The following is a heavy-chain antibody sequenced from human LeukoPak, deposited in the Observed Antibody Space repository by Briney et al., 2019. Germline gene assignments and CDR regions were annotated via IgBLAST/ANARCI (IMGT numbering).Heavy chain of an antibody. CDR2: INPNSGGT. Sequence: SSMMVPCKGSGRTFTGYYMHWVRQAPGQGLEWMGWINPNSGGTNYVQKFQGRVTMTRDTSISTAYMELSRLRSDDTAVYYCARLYGDGYGFDYWGQGTLVTVSS. J-gene: IGHJ4*02. V-gene: IGHV1-2*02. CDR1: GRTFTGYY. D-gene: IGHD5-24*01. CDR3: ARLYGDGYGFDY.